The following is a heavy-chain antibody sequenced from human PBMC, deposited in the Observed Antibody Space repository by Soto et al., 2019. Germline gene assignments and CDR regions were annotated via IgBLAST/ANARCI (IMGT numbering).Heavy chain of an antibody. CDR3: ARHSASWQWFDY. CDR2: IYYSGST. D-gene: IGHD1-26*01. V-gene: IGHV4-31*03. CDR1: GGSIRSGGYY. J-gene: IGHJ5*01. Sequence: QVQLQESGPGLVKPSQTLSLTCSVSGGSIRSGGYYWSWIRQHPEKGLERIGYIYYSGSTNYNPSLKSRVIISVDTSSNRFSLDLRSVTAADTAIYYCARHSASWQWFDYWGQGTLVTVSS.